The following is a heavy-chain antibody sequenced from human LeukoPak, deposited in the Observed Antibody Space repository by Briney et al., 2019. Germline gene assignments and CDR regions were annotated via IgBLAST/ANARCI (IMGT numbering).Heavy chain of an antibody. CDR1: GFTFSSYE. CDR2: VSGSGGST. D-gene: IGHD2-2*01. J-gene: IGHJ4*02. Sequence: QPGGSLRLSCAASGFTFSSYEMNWVRQAPGKGLEWVSAVSGSGGSTKYADSVKGRFTISRDNSKNTLYLQMNSLRVEDTAVYYCAKDGFGSGGLDLLWFDYWGRGTLVTVSS. V-gene: IGHV3-23*01. CDR3: AKDGFGSGGLDLLWFDY.